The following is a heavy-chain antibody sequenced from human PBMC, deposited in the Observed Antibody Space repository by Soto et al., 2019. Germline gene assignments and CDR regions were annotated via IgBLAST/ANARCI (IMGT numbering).Heavy chain of an antibody. V-gene: IGHV1-8*01. J-gene: IGHJ6*03. Sequence: ASVKVSCKASGYTFTSYDINWVRQATGQGLEWMGWMNPNSGKTGYAQKFQGRVTMTRNTSISTAYMELSSLRSEDTAVYYCARGYCSGGILCYYYYYMDVWGKGTTVTVSS. CDR3: ARGYCSGGILCYYYYYMDV. D-gene: IGHD2-15*01. CDR2: MNPNSGKT. CDR1: GYTFTSYD.